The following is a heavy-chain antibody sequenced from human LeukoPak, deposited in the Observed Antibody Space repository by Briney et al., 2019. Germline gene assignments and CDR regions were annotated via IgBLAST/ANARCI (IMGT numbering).Heavy chain of an antibody. CDR2: ISGYNGHT. V-gene: IGHV1-18*01. J-gene: IGHJ4*02. CDR3: ARGSTVRYYYDSSGYYRGPVDY. CDR1: GGTFSSYA. Sequence: ASVKVSCKASGGTFSSYAISWVRQAPGQGLEWMGWISGYNGHTNYVQKLQGRVTMTTDTSTSTAYMELRSLRSDDTAVYYCARGSTVRYYYDSSGYYRGPVDYWGQGTLVTVSS. D-gene: IGHD3-22*01.